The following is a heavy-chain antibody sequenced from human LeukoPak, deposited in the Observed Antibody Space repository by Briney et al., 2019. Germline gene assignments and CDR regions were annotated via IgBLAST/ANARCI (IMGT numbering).Heavy chain of an antibody. CDR1: GYTFTGHY. D-gene: IGHD7-27*01. CDR3: ARDENWGPDY. J-gene: IGHJ4*02. CDR2: IEPNSGGT. Sequence: GASVKVSCKASGYTFTGHYMHWIRQAPGQGLEWMGWIEPNSGGTHFAQKSQGRLTISRDTSISTAYMELSRLSSDDTAIYYCARDENWGPDYWGQGTLVTVSS. V-gene: IGHV1-2*02.